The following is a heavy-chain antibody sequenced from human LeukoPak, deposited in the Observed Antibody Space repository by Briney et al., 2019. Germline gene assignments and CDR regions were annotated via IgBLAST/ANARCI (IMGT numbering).Heavy chain of an antibody. D-gene: IGHD3-16*01. J-gene: IGHJ4*02. CDR2: IKYDGSET. Sequence: PRGSLRLSCAASGLTFSSYWMTWVCQAPGKGLEWVATIKYDGSETYYVDSVRGRFSISRDNAKNSLYLQMNSLRAEDTAVYYCARDSTLSNYWGQGTLVTVSS. V-gene: IGHV3-7*04. CDR1: GLTFSSYW. CDR3: ARDSTLSNY.